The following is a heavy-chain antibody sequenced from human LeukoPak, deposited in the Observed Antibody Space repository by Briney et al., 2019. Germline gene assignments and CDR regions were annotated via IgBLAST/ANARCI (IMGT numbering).Heavy chain of an antibody. CDR2: IYTSGST. V-gene: IGHV4-4*07. Sequence: SETLSLTCTVSGGSISSYYWSWIRQPAGKGLEWIGRIYTSGSTNYNPSLKSRVTMSVDTSKNQFSLKLSSVTAADTAVYYCARGWVTLTGVSWFDPWGQGTLVTVSS. D-gene: IGHD4-17*01. J-gene: IGHJ5*02. CDR3: ARGWVTLTGVSWFDP. CDR1: GGSISSYY.